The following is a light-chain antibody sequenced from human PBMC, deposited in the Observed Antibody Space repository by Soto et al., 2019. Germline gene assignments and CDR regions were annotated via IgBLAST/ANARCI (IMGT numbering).Light chain of an antibody. V-gene: IGKV1-5*03. J-gene: IGKJ3*01. Sequence: DIQMTQSPSTLSASVGDRVTITCRASQSISSWLAWYQQKAGKAPKLLIYKASNLESGVPSRFSVSGSGTEFTLTISILQPDDFATYYCQQYNTHLFTFGPGTKVEIK. CDR2: KAS. CDR3: QQYNTHLFT. CDR1: QSISSW.